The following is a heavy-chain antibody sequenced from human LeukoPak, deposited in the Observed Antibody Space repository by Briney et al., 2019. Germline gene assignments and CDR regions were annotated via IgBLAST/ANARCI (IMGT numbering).Heavy chain of an antibody. CDR2: INPDGTTI. CDR1: GFTFSSYW. D-gene: IGHD4/OR15-4a*01. CDR3: ARFRAGAGDF. Sequence: GGSLRLSCAASGFTFSSYWMHWVRQVPGKGLVWVSRINPDGTTINYADSVRGRFAMSRDNAKNTLHLEMNGLRADDTAVYYCARFRAGAGDFWGQGTLVSVSS. J-gene: IGHJ4*02. V-gene: IGHV3-74*01.